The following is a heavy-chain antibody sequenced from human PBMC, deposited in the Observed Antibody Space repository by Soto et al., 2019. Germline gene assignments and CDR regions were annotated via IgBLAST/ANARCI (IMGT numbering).Heavy chain of an antibody. Sequence: EVQLVESGGGVVRPGGSLRLSCAASGFTFDDYGMSWVRQAPGKGLEWVSGINWNGGSTGYADSVRGRFTISRDNAKNSLYLQMNSLRAEDTALYYCARDSGYSYGTGKDYFDYWGQGTLVTVSS. V-gene: IGHV3-20*04. D-gene: IGHD5-18*01. J-gene: IGHJ4*02. CDR1: GFTFDDYG. CDR2: INWNGGST. CDR3: ARDSGYSYGTGKDYFDY.